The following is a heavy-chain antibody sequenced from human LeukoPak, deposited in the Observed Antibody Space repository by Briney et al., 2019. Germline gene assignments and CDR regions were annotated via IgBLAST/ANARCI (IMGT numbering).Heavy chain of an antibody. CDR3: ARDWNGSGTAFDH. J-gene: IGHJ4*02. CDR2: ISHDGDTT. Sequence: GGSLRLSCSASGFTFSSYAMHWVRQAPGKGLEYVSAISHDGDTTYYADSVKGRFTISRDNSENTLYLQMSSLRAEDTAVYYCARDWNGSGTAFDHWGQGTLVTVSS. D-gene: IGHD1-1*01. CDR1: GFTFSSYA. V-gene: IGHV3-64D*06.